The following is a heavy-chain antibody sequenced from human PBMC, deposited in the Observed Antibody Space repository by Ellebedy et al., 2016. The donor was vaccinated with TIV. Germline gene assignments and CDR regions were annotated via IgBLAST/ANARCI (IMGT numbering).Heavy chain of an antibody. J-gene: IGHJ4*02. D-gene: IGHD3-16*02. CDR3: ARGRPNYDYVWGSYRPFDY. Sequence: SETLSLXXAVYGGSFSGYYWSWIRQPPGKGLEWIGEINHSGSTNYNPSLKSRVTISVDTSKNQFSLKLSSVTAADTAVYYCARGRPNYDYVWGSYRPFDYWGQGTLVTVSS. CDR2: INHSGST. V-gene: IGHV4-34*01. CDR1: GGSFSGYY.